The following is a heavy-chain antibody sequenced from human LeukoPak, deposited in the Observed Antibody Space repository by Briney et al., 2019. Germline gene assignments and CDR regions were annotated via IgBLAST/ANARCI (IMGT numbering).Heavy chain of an antibody. CDR2: ICSGGGT. J-gene: IGHJ4*02. CDR3: ARDSGYSSVDGY. CDR1: GFTVSSNY. Sequence: GGSLRLSCAASGFTVSSNYMSWVRQAPGKGLEWVSVICSGGGTFYADSVKGRFTISRDDSKNTLYLQMNSLRAEDTAVYYCARDSGYSSVDGYWGQGTLVTVSS. D-gene: IGHD6-19*01. V-gene: IGHV3-66*01.